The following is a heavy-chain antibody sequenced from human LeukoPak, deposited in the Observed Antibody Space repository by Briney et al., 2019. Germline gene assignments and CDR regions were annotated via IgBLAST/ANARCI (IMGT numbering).Heavy chain of an antibody. CDR3: ARRLLWFGELAVDI. V-gene: IGHV3-30*03. CDR2: ISYDGSNK. J-gene: IGHJ3*02. Sequence: GGSLRLSCAASGFTFSSYGMHWVRQAPGKGLEWVAVISYDGSNKYYADSVKGRFTISRDNSKNTLYLQMNSLRAEDTAVYYCARRLLWFGELAVDIWGQGTMVTVSS. CDR1: GFTFSSYG. D-gene: IGHD3-10*01.